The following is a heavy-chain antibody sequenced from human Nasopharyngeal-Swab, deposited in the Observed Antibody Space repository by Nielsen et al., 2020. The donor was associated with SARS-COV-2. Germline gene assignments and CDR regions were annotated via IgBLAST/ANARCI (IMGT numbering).Heavy chain of an antibody. CDR3: AREDYGDYYGMDV. CDR2: IYHSGST. D-gene: IGHD4-17*01. J-gene: IGHJ6*02. Sequence: SETLSLTCTVSGYSISSGYYWGWIRQPPGKGLEWIGSIYHSGSTYYNPSLKSRVTISVATSKNQFSLKLSSVTAADTAVYYCAREDYGDYYGMDVWGQGTTVTVSS. CDR1: GYSISSGYY. V-gene: IGHV4-38-2*02.